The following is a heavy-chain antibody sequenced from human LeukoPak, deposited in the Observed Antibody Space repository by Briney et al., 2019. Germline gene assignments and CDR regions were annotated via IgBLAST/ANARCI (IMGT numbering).Heavy chain of an antibody. Sequence: GASVKVSCKASGYTFINYVINWGRQAPGQRPEWIGWINAGNGNTKYSQKFQGRVTITRDTSASTAYMELSSLTSEDTGIYYCARGPRAAADDYWGQGTLVTVSS. CDR2: INAGNGNT. V-gene: IGHV1-3*01. J-gene: IGHJ4*02. CDR3: ARGPRAAADDY. CDR1: GYTFINYV. D-gene: IGHD6-13*01.